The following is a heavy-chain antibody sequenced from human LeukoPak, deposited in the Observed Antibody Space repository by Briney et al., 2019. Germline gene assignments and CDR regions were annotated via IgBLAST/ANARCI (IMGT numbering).Heavy chain of an antibody. CDR2: ISSSGSTI. CDR1: GFTFSDYY. J-gene: IGHJ4*02. Sequence: PGGSLRLSCAASGFTFSDYYMSWIRQAPGKGLEWVSYISSSGSTIYYAASVKGRFTISRDNAKNSMYLQMNSLRAEVTAVYYCARVGILSGYYPYWGQGTLVTVSS. D-gene: IGHD3-9*01. V-gene: IGHV3-11*01. CDR3: ARVGILSGYYPY.